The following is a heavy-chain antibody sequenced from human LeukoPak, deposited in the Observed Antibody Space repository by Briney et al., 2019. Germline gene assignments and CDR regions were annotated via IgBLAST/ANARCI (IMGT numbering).Heavy chain of an antibody. V-gene: IGHV4-59*01. CDR3: ARGSPSLLVAFDI. CDR2: IYYSGST. Sequence: SETLSRTCTVSGGSISSYYWSWIRQPPGKGLEWIGYIYYSGSTNYNPSLKSRVTISVDTSKNQFSLKLSSVTAADTAVYYCARGSPSLLVAFDIWGQGTMVTVSS. CDR1: GGSISSYY. D-gene: IGHD1-26*01. J-gene: IGHJ3*02.